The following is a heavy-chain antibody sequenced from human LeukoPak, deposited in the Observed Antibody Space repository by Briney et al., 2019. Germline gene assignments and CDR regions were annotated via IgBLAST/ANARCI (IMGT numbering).Heavy chain of an antibody. J-gene: IGHJ4*02. D-gene: IGHD3-10*01. CDR3: ARERARGFSN. Sequence: SGGSLRLSCAASGFTVSSNYMSWVRQAPGKGLEWVSVIYSGGSTYYADSVKGRFSISRDNAKSSLFLQMNSLRAEDTATYYCARERARGFSNWGQGTLVTVSS. CDR2: IYSGGST. CDR1: GFTVSSNY. V-gene: IGHV3-53*01.